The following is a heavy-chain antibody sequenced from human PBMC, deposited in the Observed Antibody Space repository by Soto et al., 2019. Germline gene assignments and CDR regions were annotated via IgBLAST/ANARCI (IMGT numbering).Heavy chain of an antibody. CDR3: AHYEGSGSYYNRRGAFDI. Sequence: QITLKESGPTLVKPTQTLTLTCTFSGFSLSTSGVGVGWIRQPPGKALEWLALIYWDDDKRYSPSLKSRLTITKDTSKNQVVLTMTHMDPVDTATYYCAHYEGSGSYYNRRGAFDIWGQGTMVTVSS. CDR1: GFSLSTSGVG. CDR2: IYWDDDK. D-gene: IGHD3-10*01. J-gene: IGHJ3*02. V-gene: IGHV2-5*02.